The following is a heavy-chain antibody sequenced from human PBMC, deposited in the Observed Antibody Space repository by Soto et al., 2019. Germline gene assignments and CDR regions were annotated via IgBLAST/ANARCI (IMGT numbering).Heavy chain of an antibody. CDR3: ARDSIVSNGVRRMGWFDP. D-gene: IGHD2-8*01. Sequence: SETLSLTCTVSGCSISSYYWSWIRQPPGKGLEWIGYIYYSGSTNYNPSLKSRVTISVDTSKNQFSLKLSSVTAADTAVYYCARDSIVSNGVRRMGWFDPWGQGTLVTVSS. J-gene: IGHJ5*02. V-gene: IGHV4-59*01. CDR1: GCSISSYY. CDR2: IYYSGST.